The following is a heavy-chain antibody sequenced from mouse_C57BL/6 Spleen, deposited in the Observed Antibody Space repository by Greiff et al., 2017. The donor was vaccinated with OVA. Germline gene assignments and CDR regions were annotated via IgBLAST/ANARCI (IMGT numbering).Heavy chain of an antibody. CDR2: ISGGGGNT. J-gene: IGHJ1*03. D-gene: IGHD2-4*01. Sequence: EVHLVESGGGLVKPGGSLKLSCAASGFTFSSYTMSWVRQTPEKRLEWVATISGGGGNTYYPDSVKGRFTISRDNAKNTLYLQMSSLRSEDTALDYCARSSYDYDWYFDVWGTGTTVTVSS. V-gene: IGHV5-9*01. CDR3: ARSSYDYDWYFDV. CDR1: GFTFSSYT.